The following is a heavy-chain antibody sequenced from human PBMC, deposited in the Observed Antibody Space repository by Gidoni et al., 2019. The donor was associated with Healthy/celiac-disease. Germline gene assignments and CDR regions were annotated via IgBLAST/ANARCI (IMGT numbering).Heavy chain of an antibody. CDR1: GFTFSSYG. CDR2: IWDDGSNK. Sequence: QVQLVESGGGVVQPGRSLRLSCAASGFTFSSYGLHWVRQAPGKGLEWVEVIWDDGSNKYYADSVKGRFTISRDNSKNTLYLQMNSLRAEDTAVYYCARDSGSYLVGAFDIGGQGTMVTVSS. V-gene: IGHV3-33*01. D-gene: IGHD3-10*01. J-gene: IGHJ3*02. CDR3: ARDSGSYLVGAFDI.